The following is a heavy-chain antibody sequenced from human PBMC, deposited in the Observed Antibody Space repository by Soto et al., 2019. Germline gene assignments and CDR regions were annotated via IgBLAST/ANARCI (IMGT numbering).Heavy chain of an antibody. Sequence: SGPTLANLQQPLSLTCTFSGVSLSTSSGNVGWIGQPPGKVREMYELSCWNDEPLYKPPLKSRLTISKGNSKNQVVLKMTNMDPVDTATYFCAHSPDFWSGYYPGFDYWGQGTMVTVSS. CDR3: AHSPDFWSGYYPGFDY. CDR1: GVSLSTSSGN. J-gene: IGHJ4*02. D-gene: IGHD3-3*01. CDR2: SCWNDEP. V-gene: IGHV2-5*01.